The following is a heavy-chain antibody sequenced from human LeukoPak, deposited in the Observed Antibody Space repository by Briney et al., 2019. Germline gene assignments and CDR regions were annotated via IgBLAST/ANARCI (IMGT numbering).Heavy chain of an antibody. D-gene: IGHD4-23*01. CDR1: GYSFTSYH. V-gene: IGHV5-51*01. Sequence: PGESLKISCKGSGYSFTSYHIAWVRQMPGEGLEWMGIIYPGNSETTYSPSFQGQVTISADKSIDTAYLQWTSLNVSDTAIYYCARHLYRGRGGSSSDYWGQGTLVTVSS. J-gene: IGHJ4*02. CDR3: ARHLYRGRGGSSSDY. CDR2: IYPGNSET.